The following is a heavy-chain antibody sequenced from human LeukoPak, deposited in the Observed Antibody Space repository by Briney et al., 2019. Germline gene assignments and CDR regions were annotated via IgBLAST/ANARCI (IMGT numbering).Heavy chain of an antibody. Sequence: GGSLRLSCAASGFTFSSYAMSWVRQAPGKGLEWVSAISGSGGSTYYADSVKGRFTISRDNSKNTLYLQLNSLRAEDTAVYYCASISGWSNGDFDYWGQGTLVTVSS. V-gene: IGHV3-23*01. CDR1: GFTFSSYA. CDR3: ASISGWSNGDFDY. CDR2: ISGSGGST. D-gene: IGHD6-13*01. J-gene: IGHJ4*02.